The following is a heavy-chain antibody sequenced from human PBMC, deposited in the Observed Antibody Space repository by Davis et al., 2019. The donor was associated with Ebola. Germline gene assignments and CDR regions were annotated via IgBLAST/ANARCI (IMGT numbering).Heavy chain of an antibody. D-gene: IGHD1-7*01. CDR2: IYYSGST. Sequence: ESLKISCAASGFTFSSSAMSWIRQHPGKGLEWIGYIYYSGSTYDNPSLKSRVTISVDTSKNQFSLKLSSVTAADTAVYYCARFIITGTKGGFDYWGQGTLVTVSS. V-gene: IGHV4-59*12. CDR1: GFTFSSSA. J-gene: IGHJ4*02. CDR3: ARFIITGTKGGFDY.